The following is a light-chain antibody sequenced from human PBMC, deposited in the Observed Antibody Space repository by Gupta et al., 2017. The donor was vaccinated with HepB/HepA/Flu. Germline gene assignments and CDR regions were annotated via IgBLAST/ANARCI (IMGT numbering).Light chain of an antibody. CDR3: QQSYNTPHT. V-gene: IGKV1-39*01. CDR2: AAT. Sequence: DIQTTQSPSSLSASVGDRVTITCRASQSISTYLNWYQQKVGKAPKLLIFAATSLESGIPSTFSGSGSGTDFTLTISSVQPEDFATYYCQQSYNTPHTFGQGTKLEIK. CDR1: QSISTY. J-gene: IGKJ2*01.